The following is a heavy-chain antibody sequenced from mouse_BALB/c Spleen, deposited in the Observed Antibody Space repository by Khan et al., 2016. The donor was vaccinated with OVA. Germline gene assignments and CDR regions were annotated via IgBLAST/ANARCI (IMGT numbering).Heavy chain of an antibody. V-gene: IGHV3-2*02. CDR2: ISYSGGT. J-gene: IGHJ2*01. Sequence: EVQLHESGPGLVKPSQSLSLTCTVTGYSITSGYAWNWIRQFPGNKLEWMGYISYSGGTSHNPSLKSRISITRDTSKNQFFLQLNSVTTEDTATYYCARGNYYGYYFDYWGQGTPLTGSS. D-gene: IGHD1-1*01. CDR3: ARGNYYGYYFDY. CDR1: GYSITSGYA.